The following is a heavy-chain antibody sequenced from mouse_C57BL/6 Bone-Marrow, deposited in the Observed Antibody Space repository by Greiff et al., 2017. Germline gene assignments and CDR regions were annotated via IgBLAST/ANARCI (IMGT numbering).Heavy chain of an antibody. CDR2: IDPENGDT. J-gene: IGHJ2*01. CDR1: GFNFTDDY. CDR3: TTGTGTGFDY. D-gene: IGHD4-1*01. V-gene: IGHV14-4*01. Sequence: VQLQESGAELVRPGASVKLSCTASGFNFTDDYMHWVKQRPEQGLEWIGWIDPENGDTEYASKFQGKATITADTSSNTAYLQLSSLTSEATAVYYCTTGTGTGFDYWGQGTTLTVSS.